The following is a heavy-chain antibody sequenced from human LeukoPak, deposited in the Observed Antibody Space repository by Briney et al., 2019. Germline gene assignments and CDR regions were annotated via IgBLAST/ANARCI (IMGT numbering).Heavy chain of an antibody. CDR2: ISYDGGST. CDR1: GFTFSTYA. CDR3: AKIEGSSSCYFDY. Sequence: VRSLRLSCAASGFTFSTYAMHWVRQAPGKGLEWVAIISYDGGSTSYADSVKGRFTISRDNSKNTLYLQMSSLRTEDTAVYYCAKIEGSSSCYFDYWGQGTLVTVTS. J-gene: IGHJ4*02. D-gene: IGHD6-6*01. V-gene: IGHV3-30*18.